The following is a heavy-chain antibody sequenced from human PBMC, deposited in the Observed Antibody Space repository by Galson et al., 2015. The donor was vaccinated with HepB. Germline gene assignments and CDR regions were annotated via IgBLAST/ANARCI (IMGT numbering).Heavy chain of an antibody. CDR2: IKQDGSEK. V-gene: IGHV3-7*01. CDR1: GFTFSSYW. Sequence: SLRLSCAASGFTFSSYWMSWVRQAPGKGLEWVANIKQDGSEKYYVDSVKGRFTISRDNAKNSLYLQMNSLRAEDTAVYYCARGGGYYDFWSGYYKRVDYYYYGMDVWGQGTTVTVSS. J-gene: IGHJ6*02. CDR3: ARGGGYYDFWSGYYKRVDYYYYGMDV. D-gene: IGHD3-3*01.